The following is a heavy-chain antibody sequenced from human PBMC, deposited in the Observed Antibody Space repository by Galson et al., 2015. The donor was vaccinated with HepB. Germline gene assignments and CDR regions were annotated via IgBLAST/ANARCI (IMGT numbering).Heavy chain of an antibody. J-gene: IGHJ4*02. Sequence: SVKVSCKASGYTFTSYAMNWVRQAPGQGLEWMGWINTNTGNPTYAQGFTGRFVFSLDTSVSTAYLQISSLKAEDTAVYYCARGGSGNYYNVPLDYWGQGTLVTVSS. V-gene: IGHV7-4-1*02. D-gene: IGHD3-10*01. CDR2: INTNTGNP. CDR3: ARGGSGNYYNVPLDY. CDR1: GYTFTSYA.